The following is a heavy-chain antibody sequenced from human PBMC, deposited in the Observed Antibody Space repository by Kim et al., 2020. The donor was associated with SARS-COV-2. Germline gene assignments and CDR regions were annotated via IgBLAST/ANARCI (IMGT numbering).Heavy chain of an antibody. CDR2: ISSSSSYI. Sequence: GGSLRLSCAASGFTFSSYSMNWVRQAPGKGLEWVSSISSSSSYIYYADSVKGRFTISRDNAKNSLYLQMNSLRAEDTAVYYCAREMPEGAYYYYGMDVWGQGTTVTVSS. D-gene: IGHD2-2*01. V-gene: IGHV3-21*01. CDR3: AREMPEGAYYYYGMDV. J-gene: IGHJ6*02. CDR1: GFTFSSYS.